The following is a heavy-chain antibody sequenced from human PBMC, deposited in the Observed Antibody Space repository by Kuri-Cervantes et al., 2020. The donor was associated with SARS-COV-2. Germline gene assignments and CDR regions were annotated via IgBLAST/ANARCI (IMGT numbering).Heavy chain of an antibody. CDR2: IKQDGSEK. J-gene: IGHJ4*02. CDR1: GFTFGDYA. CDR3: AREMGFIVDFWSGYKDY. V-gene: IGHV3-7*01. Sequence: GESLKISCTASGFTFGDYAMSWVRQAPGKGLEWVANIKQDGSEKYYVDSVKGRFTISRDNAKNSLYLQMNSLRAEDTAVYYCAREMGFIVDFWSGYKDYWGQGTLVTVSS. D-gene: IGHD3-3*01.